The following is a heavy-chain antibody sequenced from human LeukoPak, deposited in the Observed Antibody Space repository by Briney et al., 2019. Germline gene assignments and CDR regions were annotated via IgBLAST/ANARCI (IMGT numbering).Heavy chain of an antibody. J-gene: IGHJ6*03. CDR2: MNPNSGNT. CDR3: ARALSWTTTSYYYMDV. Sequence: GASVKVSCRASGYTFTSYDINWVRQATGQGLESMGWMNPNSGNTGYAQKFQGRVNMTKNTSITTAYMELSSLRSEDTAVYYCARALSWTTTSYYYMDVWGKGTTVTVSS. CDR1: GYTFTSYD. V-gene: IGHV1-8*01. D-gene: IGHD1-26*01.